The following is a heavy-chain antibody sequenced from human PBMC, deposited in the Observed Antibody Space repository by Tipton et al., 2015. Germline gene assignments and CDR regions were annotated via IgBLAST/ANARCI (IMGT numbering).Heavy chain of an antibody. Sequence: TLSLTCTVSGGSISNNYWGWIRQPPGKGLEYIGYIFYSGDTNYNPSLKSRVSMSVDTSKNQISLTLTSVTAADTAVYYCARASFAIWGSYRTYFDHWGQGILITVSS. CDR2: IFYSGDT. V-gene: IGHV4-59*12. CDR1: GGSISNNY. CDR3: ARASFAIWGSYRTYFDH. D-gene: IGHD3-16*02. J-gene: IGHJ4*02.